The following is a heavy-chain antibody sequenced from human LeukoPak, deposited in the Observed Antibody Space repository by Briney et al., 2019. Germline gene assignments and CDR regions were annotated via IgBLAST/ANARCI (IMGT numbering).Heavy chain of an antibody. CDR2: MEKELNGYAT. Sequence: WSLRLSCAASGFTFSDSSIHWVRQASGKGLEWIGLMEKELNGYATSYAASVRGRFTISRDDSQNTAYLQMDSLKTEDTALYYCTRDSGTYNWLDPWGQGTLVTVSS. V-gene: IGHV3-73*01. D-gene: IGHD1-26*01. CDR3: TRDSGTYNWLDP. CDR1: GFTFSDSS. J-gene: IGHJ5*02.